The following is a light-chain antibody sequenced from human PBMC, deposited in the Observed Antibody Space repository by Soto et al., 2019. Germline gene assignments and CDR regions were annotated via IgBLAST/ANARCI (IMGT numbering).Light chain of an antibody. J-gene: IGKJ1*01. V-gene: IGKV1-5*03. CDR2: KAS. CDR3: LQHNSYPWT. CDR1: QSISSW. Sequence: EIKMTQYPSALSASLRDRVTITCRASQSISSWLAWYQQKPGKAPKLLSYKASTLKSGVPSRFSGSGSGTEFTLTISSLQPEDFATYYCLQHNSYPWTFGQGTEVDI.